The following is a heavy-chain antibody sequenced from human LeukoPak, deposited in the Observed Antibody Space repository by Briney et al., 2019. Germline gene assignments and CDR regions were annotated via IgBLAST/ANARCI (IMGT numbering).Heavy chain of an antibody. V-gene: IGHV4-61*01. J-gene: IGHJ6*02. Sequence: SETLSLTCTVSGVSVSSGSYYWSWIRQPPGKGLEWIGYIYYSGSTNYNPSLKSRVTISVDTSKNQFSLKLSSVTAADTAVYYCAREGARLLSFGMDVWGQGTTVTVSS. CDR2: IYYSGST. D-gene: IGHD2-15*01. CDR3: AREGARLLSFGMDV. CDR1: GVSVSSGSYY.